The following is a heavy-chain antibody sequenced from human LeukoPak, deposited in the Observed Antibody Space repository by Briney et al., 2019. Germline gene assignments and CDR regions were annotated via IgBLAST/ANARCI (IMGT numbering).Heavy chain of an antibody. J-gene: IGHJ5*02. CDR3: ARDEQLVENWFDP. CDR1: GFTFSPYA. V-gene: IGHV3-30-3*01. D-gene: IGHD6-13*01. Sequence: PGGSLRLSCAASGFTFSPYAMHWVRQAPGRALEGVAVISNDGSINYYADSVKGRFTISRDNAKNSLYLQMNSLRAEDTAVYYCARDEQLVENWFDPWGQGTLVTVSS. CDR2: ISNDGSIN.